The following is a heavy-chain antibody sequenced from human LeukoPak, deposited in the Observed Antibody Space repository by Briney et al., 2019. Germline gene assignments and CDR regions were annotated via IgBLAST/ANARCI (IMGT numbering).Heavy chain of an antibody. CDR2: IYYSGST. CDR3: ARGGWYPESFQH. V-gene: IGHV4-59*01. CDR1: GGSISSYY. Sequence: PGGSLRLSCTVSGGSISSYYWSWIRQPPGKGLEWIGYIYYSGSTNYNPSLKSRVTISVDTSKNQFSLKLSSVTAADTAVYYCARGGWYPESFQHWGQGALVTVSS. J-gene: IGHJ1*01. D-gene: IGHD6-19*01.